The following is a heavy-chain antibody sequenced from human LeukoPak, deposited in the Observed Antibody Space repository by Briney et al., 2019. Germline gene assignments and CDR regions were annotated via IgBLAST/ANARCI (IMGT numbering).Heavy chain of an antibody. D-gene: IGHD1-26*01. CDR3: AREIEWELVDY. CDR2: ISSSSSTI. CDR1: GFTFSSYS. J-gene: IGHJ4*02. Sequence: GGSLRLSCAASGFTFSSYSMNWVRQAPGKGLEWVSYISSSSSTIYYADSVKGRFTISRDNAKNSLYLQMNSLRAEDMAVYYCAREIEWELVDYWGQGTLVTVSS. V-gene: IGHV3-48*01.